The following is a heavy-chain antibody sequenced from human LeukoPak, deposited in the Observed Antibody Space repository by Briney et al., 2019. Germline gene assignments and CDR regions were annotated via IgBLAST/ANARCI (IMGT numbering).Heavy chain of an antibody. J-gene: IGHJ4*02. Sequence: EGSLRLSCAASGFTFSSYAMHWVRQAPGKGLEWVAVISYDGSNKYYADSVEGRFTISRDNSKNTLYLQMNSLRAEDTAVYYCARAPTYYYDSSGSYYFDYWGQGTLVTVSS. D-gene: IGHD3-22*01. CDR2: ISYDGSNK. CDR3: ARAPTYYYDSSGSYYFDY. CDR1: GFTFSSYA. V-gene: IGHV3-30-3*01.